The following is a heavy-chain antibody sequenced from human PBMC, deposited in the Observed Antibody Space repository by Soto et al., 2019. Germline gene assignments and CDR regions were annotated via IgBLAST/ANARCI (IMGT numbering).Heavy chain of an antibody. CDR1: GFTFSSDW. CDR2: IISGGTRA. Sequence: GGSLRLSCAASGFTFSSDWMNWVRQSPGKGLEWVSRIISGGTRATYADFVKGRFTITRDNAKNTLYLQMHSLTTDDTAVYYCARERTSKGGMDIWGQGTTVTVSS. J-gene: IGHJ6*02. CDR3: ARERTSKGGMDI. V-gene: IGHV3-74*01.